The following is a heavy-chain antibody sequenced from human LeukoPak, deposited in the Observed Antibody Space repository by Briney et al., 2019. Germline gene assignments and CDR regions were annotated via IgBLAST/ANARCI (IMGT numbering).Heavy chain of an antibody. J-gene: IGHJ3*02. CDR2: ISAYNGNT. CDR3: ARDEPPGYSSANDAFDI. D-gene: IGHD6-19*01. V-gene: IGHV1-18*01. CDR1: GYTFTSYG. Sequence: ASVKVSCKTSGYTFTSYGISWVRQAPGQGLEWMGWISAYNGNTNYAQKLQGRVTMTTDTSTSTAYMELRSLRSDDTAVYYCARDEPPGYSSANDAFDIWGQGTMVTVSS.